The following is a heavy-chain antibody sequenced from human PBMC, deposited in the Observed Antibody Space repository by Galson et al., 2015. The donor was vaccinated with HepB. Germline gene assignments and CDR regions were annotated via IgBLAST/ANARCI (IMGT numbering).Heavy chain of an antibody. CDR3: ATSGHCSGGSCYSGFFQH. D-gene: IGHD2-15*01. V-gene: IGHV4-39*01. CDR1: GDSISSTGLY. J-gene: IGHJ1*01. Sequence: ETLSLTCTVSGDSISSTGLYWGWIRQPPGKGLEWIGGIFYRGTTYYNPSLESRVTMSVDTSKNQFSLKLNSVIAADTAVYYCATSGHCSGGSCYSGFFQHWGLGTLITVSS. CDR2: IFYRGTT.